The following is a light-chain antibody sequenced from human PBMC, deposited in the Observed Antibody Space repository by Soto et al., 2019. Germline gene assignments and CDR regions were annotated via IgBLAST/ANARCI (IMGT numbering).Light chain of an antibody. CDR2: DNN. CDR3: AAWDGSLNGWV. Sequence: QPVLTQPPSASGTPGQRVTISCSGSSSNIGSDNVNWYQQLPLTAPKLLIYDNNKRPSGVPDRFSGSKSGTSASLAISGLQSEDEADYYCAAWDGSLNGWVFGGGTKVTVL. CDR1: SSNIGSDN. J-gene: IGLJ3*02. V-gene: IGLV1-44*01.